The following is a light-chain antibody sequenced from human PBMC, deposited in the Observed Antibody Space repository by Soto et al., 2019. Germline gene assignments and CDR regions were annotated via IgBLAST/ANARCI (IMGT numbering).Light chain of an antibody. J-gene: IGKJ5*01. CDR1: QTISSW. Sequence: IWMTQSPSLLSASTGDRVTISCRASQTISSWLAWYQQKPGKAPKLLIYAASSLQSGVPSRFSGSGSGTDFTLTISSLQPEDFATYYCQQSYSTPYTFGQGTRLEI. CDR2: AAS. CDR3: QQSYSTPYT. V-gene: IGKV1-39*01.